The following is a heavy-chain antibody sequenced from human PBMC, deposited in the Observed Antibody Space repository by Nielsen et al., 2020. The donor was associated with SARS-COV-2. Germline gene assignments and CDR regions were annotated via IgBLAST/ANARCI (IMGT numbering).Heavy chain of an antibody. CDR2: IYYSGST. D-gene: IGHD1-26*01. Sequence: SETLSLTCTVSGGSISSYYWSWIRQPPGKGLEWIGYIYYSGSTNYNPSLKSRVTISVDTSKNQFSLKLSSVTAADTAVYYCARIGRKRVGATGYYYYMDVWGKGTTVTVSS. J-gene: IGHJ6*03. CDR3: ARIGRKRVGATGYYYYMDV. CDR1: GGSISSYY. V-gene: IGHV4-59*01.